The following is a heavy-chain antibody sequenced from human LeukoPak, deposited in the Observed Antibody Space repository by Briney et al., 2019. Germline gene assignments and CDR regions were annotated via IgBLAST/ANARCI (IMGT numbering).Heavy chain of an antibody. CDR2: GLYSGTT. Sequence: SETLSLTCSVSGASMNNNNYYWGWIRQPPGKGLGWIGSGLYSGTTYSNPSLQSRVAISIDSSRSQVSLQVTSVTAADTAVYYCARGGYDSSGQIFFDYWGQGTLVTVSS. CDR3: ARGGYDSSGQIFFDY. CDR1: GASMNNNNYY. D-gene: IGHD3-22*01. J-gene: IGHJ4*02. V-gene: IGHV4-39*01.